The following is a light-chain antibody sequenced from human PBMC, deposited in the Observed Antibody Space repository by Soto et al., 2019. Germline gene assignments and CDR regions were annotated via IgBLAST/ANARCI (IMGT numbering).Light chain of an antibody. J-gene: IGKJ4*01. V-gene: IGKV1-5*03. CDR3: QQYNTYPLT. Sequence: DLQMTQSPSTLSASVGDRVTITCRASQSISTWLAWYQQKPGKAPKLLIYKASSLEGGVPSRLSGSGSGTEFNITVSSLRPDDFATYYCQQYNTYPLTFGGGTTVEIK. CDR1: QSISTW. CDR2: KAS.